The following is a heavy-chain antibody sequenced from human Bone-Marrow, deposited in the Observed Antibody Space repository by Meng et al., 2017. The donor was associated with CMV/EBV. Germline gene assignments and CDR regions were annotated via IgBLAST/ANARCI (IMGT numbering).Heavy chain of an antibody. Sequence: SVKVSCKASGGTFSSYTISWVRQAPGQGLEWMGRIIPILGIANYAQKFQGRVTITADKSTSTAYMELSSLRSEDTAVYYCARELTIFGVVIGYDAFDIWGQGTMVTFAS. J-gene: IGHJ3*02. CDR1: GGTFSSYT. V-gene: IGHV1-69*04. D-gene: IGHD3-3*01. CDR3: ARELTIFGVVIGYDAFDI. CDR2: IIPILGIA.